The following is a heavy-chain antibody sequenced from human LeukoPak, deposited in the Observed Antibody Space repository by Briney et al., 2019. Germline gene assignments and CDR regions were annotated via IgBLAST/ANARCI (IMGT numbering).Heavy chain of an antibody. CDR1: GYTFTNYA. V-gene: IGHV1-18*01. CDR2: ISAYNGNT. CDR3: ARDHHRTRSPGNY. J-gene: IGHJ4*02. Sequence: EASVKVSCKASGYTFTNYAMNWVRQAPGQGLEWMGWISAYNGNTNYAQKLQGRVTMTTDTSTSTAYMELRSLRSDDTAVYYCARDHHRTRSPGNYWGQGTLVTVSS.